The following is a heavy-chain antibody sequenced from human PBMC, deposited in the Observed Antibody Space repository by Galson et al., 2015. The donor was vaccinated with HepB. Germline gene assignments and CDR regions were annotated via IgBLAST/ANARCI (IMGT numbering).Heavy chain of an antibody. Sequence: SLRLSCAASGFTFSSYSMNWVRQAPGKGLEWVSSISSSSSYIYYADSVKDRFTISRDNAKNSLYLQMNSLRAEDTAVYYCARDREYSGGLGAFDIWGQGTMVTVSS. J-gene: IGHJ3*02. CDR2: ISSSSSYI. CDR1: GFTFSSYS. CDR3: ARDREYSGGLGAFDI. V-gene: IGHV3-21*01. D-gene: IGHD4-23*01.